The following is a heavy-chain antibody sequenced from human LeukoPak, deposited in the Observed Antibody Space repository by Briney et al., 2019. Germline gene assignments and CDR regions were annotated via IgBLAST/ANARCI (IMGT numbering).Heavy chain of an antibody. CDR3: TRTFYGDYVPNYFDS. J-gene: IGHJ4*02. CDR1: GGSISSSSYY. V-gene: IGHV4-39*07. CDR2: IYYSGST. D-gene: IGHD4-17*01. Sequence: SETLSLTCTVSGGSISSSSYYWGWIRQPPGKGLEWIGSIYYSGSTYYNPSLKSRVTISVDTSKNQFSLKLSSVTAADTAVYYCTRTFYGDYVPNYFDSWGQGSLVTVSS.